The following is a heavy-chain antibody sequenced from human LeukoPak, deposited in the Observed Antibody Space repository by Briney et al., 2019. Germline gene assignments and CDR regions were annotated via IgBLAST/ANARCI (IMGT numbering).Heavy chain of an antibody. J-gene: IGHJ4*02. CDR3: ARDPRRFDS. CDR2: VSDSGGGT. Sequence: PGGSLRLPCAASGFTFSIYSMSWVRQAPGKGLEWVSVVSDSGGGTYYADSVKGRFTISRDNSKNTLYLQMNSLRAEDTALYYCARDPRRFDSWGQGTLVTVSS. V-gene: IGHV3-23*01. CDR1: GFTFSIYS. D-gene: IGHD6-6*01.